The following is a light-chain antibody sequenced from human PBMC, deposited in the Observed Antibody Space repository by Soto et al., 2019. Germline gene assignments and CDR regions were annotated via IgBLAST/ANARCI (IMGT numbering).Light chain of an antibody. Sequence: QSVLTQPAFVSGSPGQSITISCTGTRSDAGGYEFVSWYQQHPGKAPILMIYDVSNRPSGVSDRFSGSKSGNTASLTISGLQADDEADYYCSSYVSSSTYVFGTGTKVTVL. J-gene: IGLJ1*01. CDR1: RSDAGGYEF. V-gene: IGLV2-14*03. CDR3: SSYVSSSTYV. CDR2: DVS.